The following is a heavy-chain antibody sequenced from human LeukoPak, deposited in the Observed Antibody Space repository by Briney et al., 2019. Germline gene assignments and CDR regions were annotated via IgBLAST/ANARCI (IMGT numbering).Heavy chain of an antibody. CDR2: INHSGST. J-gene: IGHJ4*02. Sequence: PSETLSLTCAVSGGSFSGYYWSWIRQPPGKGLEWIGEINHSGSTNYNPSLKSRVTISVDTSKNQFSLKLSSVTAADTAVYYCARGRIAHYWGQGTLVTVSS. CDR3: ARGRIAHY. CDR1: GGSFSGYY. V-gene: IGHV4-34*01. D-gene: IGHD2-15*01.